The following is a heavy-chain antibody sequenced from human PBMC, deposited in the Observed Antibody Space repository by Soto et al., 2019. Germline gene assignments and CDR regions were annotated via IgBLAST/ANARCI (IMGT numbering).Heavy chain of an antibody. CDR3: AKDGSHRGPEIYFDY. V-gene: IGHV3-23*01. D-gene: IGHD1-1*01. CDR2: ISGSGAGT. CDR1: RFTFSSYA. Sequence: EVQLLESGGGLVQPGGSLRLSCAASRFTFSSYAMSWVRQAPGKGLEWVSAISGSGAGTYYADSVKGRFTISRDNSKNTLYLQMNSLRAEDTAVYYCAKDGSHRGPEIYFDYWGQGTLVTVSS. J-gene: IGHJ4*02.